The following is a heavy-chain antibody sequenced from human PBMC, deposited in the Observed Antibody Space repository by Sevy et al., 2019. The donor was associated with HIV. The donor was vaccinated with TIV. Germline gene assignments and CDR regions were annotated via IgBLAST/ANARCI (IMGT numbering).Heavy chain of an antibody. CDR2: MYHSGRS. J-gene: IGHJ4*02. Sequence: SDTLSLTCTVSGVSMSSSSYDWGWVRQPPGTGLEWIGTMYHSGRSYYNPSLKSRVTIYVDTSKNQFSLKLSSVTAADTAVYYCARQGGIVDRAFDYWGQGTLVTVSS. CDR3: ARQGGIVDRAFDY. CDR1: GVSMSSSSYD. D-gene: IGHD2-21*01. V-gene: IGHV4-39*01.